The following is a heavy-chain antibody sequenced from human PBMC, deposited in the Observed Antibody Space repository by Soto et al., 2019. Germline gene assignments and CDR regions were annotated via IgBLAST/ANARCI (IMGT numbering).Heavy chain of an antibody. D-gene: IGHD2-8*01. J-gene: IGHJ4*02. CDR1: GFTFSSYG. V-gene: IGHV3-30*03. CDR2: ISYDGSNK. Sequence: QVQLVESGGGVVQPGRSLRLSCAASGFTFSSYGMHWVRQAPGKGLEWVAVISYDGSNKYYADSVKGRFTISRDNSKNTLYLEMNSLRAEDTAVYYCATDPGIVLMVYALDYWGQGTLVTVSS. CDR3: ATDPGIVLMVYALDY.